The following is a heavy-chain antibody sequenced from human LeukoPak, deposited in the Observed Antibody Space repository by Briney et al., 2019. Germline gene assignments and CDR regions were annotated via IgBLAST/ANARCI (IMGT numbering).Heavy chain of an antibody. J-gene: IGHJ4*02. CDR2: IYSGGST. CDR3: ARARLWSPDRSYYFDY. Sequence: GGSLRLSCAASGFTVSGNYLSWVRQAPGKGLEWVSLIYSGGSTLYADSVKGRFTVSRDNSKNTLYLQMNSLRAEDTAVYYCARARLWSPDRSYYFDYWGQGTLVTVSS. CDR1: GFTVSGNY. D-gene: IGHD4/OR15-4a*01. V-gene: IGHV3-53*01.